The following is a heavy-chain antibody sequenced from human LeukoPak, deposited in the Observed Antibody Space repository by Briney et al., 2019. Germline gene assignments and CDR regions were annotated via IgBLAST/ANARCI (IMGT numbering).Heavy chain of an antibody. D-gene: IGHD3-10*01. V-gene: IGHV3-23*01. CDR2: ISGSGGST. CDR3: AKAHGSGSYYYYYYGMDV. Sequence: PGGSLRLSCAASGFTFSSYAMSWVRQAPGKGLEWVSAISGSGGSTYYADSVKGRFNVSRDNSKNTLYLQMNSLRAEDTAVYYCAKAHGSGSYYYYYYGMDVWGQGTTVTVSS. J-gene: IGHJ6*02. CDR1: GFTFSSYA.